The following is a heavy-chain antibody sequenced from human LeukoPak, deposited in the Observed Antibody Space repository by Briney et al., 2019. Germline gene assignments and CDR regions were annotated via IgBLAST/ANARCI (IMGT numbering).Heavy chain of an antibody. Sequence: GESLKIPCKGSGYSFTSYWIGWVRQMPGKGLEWMGIVYPGDSDTRYSPSFQGQVTISADKSISTAYLQWSSLKASDTAMYYCAIFDFLFGEIDNWFDPWGQGTQVTVSS. CDR3: AIFDFLFGEIDNWFDP. J-gene: IGHJ5*02. D-gene: IGHD3-16*01. V-gene: IGHV5-51*01. CDR1: GYSFTSYW. CDR2: VYPGDSDT.